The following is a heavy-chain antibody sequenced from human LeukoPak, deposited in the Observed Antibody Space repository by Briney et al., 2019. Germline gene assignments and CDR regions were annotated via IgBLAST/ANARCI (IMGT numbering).Heavy chain of an antibody. Sequence: GASVKVSCKASGYTFTGYYMHWVRQAPGQGLEWMGWINPNSGGTNYAQKFQGRVTMTRDTSISTAYMELSSLRSEDTAVYYCARDTDPPRGFDYWGQGTLVTVSS. CDR3: ARDTDPPRGFDY. CDR1: GYTFTGYY. D-gene: IGHD3-10*01. V-gene: IGHV1-2*02. J-gene: IGHJ4*02. CDR2: INPNSGGT.